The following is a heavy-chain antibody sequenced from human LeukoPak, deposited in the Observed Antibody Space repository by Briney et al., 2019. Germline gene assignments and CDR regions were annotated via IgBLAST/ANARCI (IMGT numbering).Heavy chain of an antibody. D-gene: IGHD6-19*01. V-gene: IGHV3-7*04. CDR1: GFTFSSHW. CDR3: ARDGQWLVAEVDY. CDR2: IKQDGSEK. Sequence: GGSLRLSCAASGFTFSSHWMSWVRQAPGKGLEWVANIKQDGSEKYYVDSVKGRFTISRDNAKNSLYLQMNSLRAEDTAVYYCARDGQWLVAEVDYWGQGTLVTVSS. J-gene: IGHJ4*02.